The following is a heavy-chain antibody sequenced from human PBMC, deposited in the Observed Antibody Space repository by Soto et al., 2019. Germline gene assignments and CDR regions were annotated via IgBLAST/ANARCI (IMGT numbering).Heavy chain of an antibody. Sequence: ASVKVSCKASGGTFSSYAISWVRQAPGQGLEWMGGIIPIFGTANYAQKFQGRVTITADESTSTAYMELSSLRSEDTAVYYCARGRGYAAAAPGWFDPWGQGTPVTVSS. V-gene: IGHV1-69*13. CDR2: IIPIFGTA. J-gene: IGHJ5*02. D-gene: IGHD6-13*01. CDR1: GGTFSSYA. CDR3: ARGRGYAAAAPGWFDP.